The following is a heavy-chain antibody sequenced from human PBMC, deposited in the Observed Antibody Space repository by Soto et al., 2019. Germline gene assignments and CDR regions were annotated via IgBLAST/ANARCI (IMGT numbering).Heavy chain of an antibody. CDR1: GYTFTSYD. Sequence: ASVKVSCKASGYTFTSYDINWVRQAPGQGLEWVGWINPNSFNTGYAQEFQGRVTVTRDTFISTAYMELSSLRSDDTAVYYCARDGEYSSSGSLDYWGQGTLVTVSS. J-gene: IGHJ4*02. D-gene: IGHD3-22*01. V-gene: IGHV1-8*01. CDR3: ARDGEYSSSGSLDY. CDR2: INPNSFNT.